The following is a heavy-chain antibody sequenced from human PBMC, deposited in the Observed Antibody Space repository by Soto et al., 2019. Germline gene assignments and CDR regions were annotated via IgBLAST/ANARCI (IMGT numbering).Heavy chain of an antibody. CDR2: IYPGDSDT. V-gene: IGHV5-51*01. D-gene: IGHD3-10*01. CDR3: ARHRSRQFGNNYYYYGMDV. Sequence: LGESLKISCKGSGYSFTSYWIGWVRQMPGKGLEWMGIIYPGDSDTRYSPSFQGQVTISADKSISTAYLQWSSLKASDTAMYYCARHRSRQFGNNYYYYGMDVWGQGTRVTVSS. J-gene: IGHJ6*02. CDR1: GYSFTSYW.